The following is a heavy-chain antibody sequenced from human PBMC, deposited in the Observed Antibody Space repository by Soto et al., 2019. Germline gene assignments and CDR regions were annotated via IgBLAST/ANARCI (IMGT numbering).Heavy chain of an antibody. CDR2: ISSSSSYI. V-gene: IGHV3-21*01. CDR3: AKGRGVVDYYYYYMDV. J-gene: IGHJ6*03. CDR1: GFTFSSYS. Sequence: GGSLRLSCAASGFTFSSYSMNWVRQAPGKGLEWVSSISSSSSYIYYADSVKGRFTISRDNAKNSLYLQMNSLRAEDTAVYYCAKGRGVVDYYYYYMDVWGKGTTVTVSS. D-gene: IGHD3-3*01.